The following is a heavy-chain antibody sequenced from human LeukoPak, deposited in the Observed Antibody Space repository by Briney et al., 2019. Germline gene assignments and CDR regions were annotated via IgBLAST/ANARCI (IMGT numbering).Heavy chain of an antibody. CDR1: GFTFYSDW. V-gene: IGHV3-7*03. CDR3: ARHDCTSANCPLDY. Sequence: GGSLRLSCAASGFTFYSDWMTWVRQAPGKGLEWVANINPDGSQKYYVDSVKGRFTISRDNAKNSLSLQMNSLRAEDTALYYCARHDCTSANCPLDYWGQGTLVAVSS. CDR2: INPDGSQK. J-gene: IGHJ4*02. D-gene: IGHD2-2*01.